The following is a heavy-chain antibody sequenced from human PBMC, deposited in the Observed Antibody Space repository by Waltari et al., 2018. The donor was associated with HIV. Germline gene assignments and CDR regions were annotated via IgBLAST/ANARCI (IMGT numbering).Heavy chain of an antibody. CDR2: INGGTTGT. V-gene: IGHV3-23*01. Sequence: EVQLLESGGDLQQPGGSLRLSCAASGFIFSSYAMSWVRQAPGGGLELVSSINGGTTGTFYAYSVKGRFTISRDSSKNTLYLQMNSLRAEDTAVYYCAKDRSYDSSGYFDYWGEGTLVTVSS. D-gene: IGHD3-22*01. CDR1: GFIFSSYA. J-gene: IGHJ4*02. CDR3: AKDRSYDSSGYFDY.